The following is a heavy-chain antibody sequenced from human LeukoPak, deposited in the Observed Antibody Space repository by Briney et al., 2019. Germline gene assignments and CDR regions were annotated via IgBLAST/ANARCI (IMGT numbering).Heavy chain of an antibody. CDR2: TIPIFGTA. V-gene: IGHV1-69*13. D-gene: IGHD3-22*01. CDR1: GGTFSSYA. J-gene: IGHJ3*02. Sequence: SVKVSCKASGGTFSSYAISWVRQAPGQGLEWMGGTIPIFGTANYAQKFQGRVTITADESTSTAYMELSSLRSEDTAVYYCARASFSYTMIVVVDAFDIWGQGTMVTVSS. CDR3: ARASFSYTMIVVVDAFDI.